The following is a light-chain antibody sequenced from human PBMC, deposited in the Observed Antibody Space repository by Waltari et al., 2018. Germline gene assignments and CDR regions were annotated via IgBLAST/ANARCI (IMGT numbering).Light chain of an antibody. CDR1: TSAIGAYDL. Sequence: HSALTQPASVSGSPGQSISISCAGTTSAIGAYDLVSWYQKYPGKAPKLIIYEVKNRPSDISPRFSASKSGDTASLTISGLQAEDEAEYYCASYVNSFALVFGGGTKVSVL. CDR3: ASYVNSFALV. CDR2: EVK. V-gene: IGLV2-14*01. J-gene: IGLJ2*01.